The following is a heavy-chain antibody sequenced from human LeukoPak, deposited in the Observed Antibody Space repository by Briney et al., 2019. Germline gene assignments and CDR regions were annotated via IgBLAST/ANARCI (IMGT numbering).Heavy chain of an antibody. J-gene: IGHJ4*02. D-gene: IGHD3-10*01. V-gene: IGHV3-23*01. Sequence: GGSLRLSCAASGFTFSSYAMSWVRQAPGKGLEWVSAISGSGGSTYYADSVKGRFTISRDNSKNTLYLQMNSLRAEDTAVYYRAKWVLWFGTRYFDYWGQGTLVTVSS. CDR3: AKWVLWFGTRYFDY. CDR1: GFTFSSYA. CDR2: ISGSGGST.